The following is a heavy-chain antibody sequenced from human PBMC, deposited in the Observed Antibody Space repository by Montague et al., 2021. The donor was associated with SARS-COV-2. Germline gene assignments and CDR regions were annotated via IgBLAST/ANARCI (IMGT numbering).Heavy chain of an antibody. Sequence: SLRLSCAASGFTFSSYAMHWVRQAPGKGLEWVSGISWNSGSIGYADSVKGRFTISRDNAKNTLYLQMNSLRAEDTAVYYCARDREITMVRGAPLYGMDVWGQGTTVTVSS. V-gene: IGHV3-9*01. CDR3: ARDREITMVRGAPLYGMDV. CDR2: ISWNSGSI. CDR1: GFTFSSYA. D-gene: IGHD3-10*01. J-gene: IGHJ6*02.